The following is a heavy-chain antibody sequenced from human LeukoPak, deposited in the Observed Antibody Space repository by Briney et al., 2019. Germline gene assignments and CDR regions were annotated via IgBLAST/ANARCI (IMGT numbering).Heavy chain of an antibody. V-gene: IGHV4-59*01. Sequence: SETLSLTCTVSGGSISSYYWSWIRQPPGKGLEWIGYIYYSGSTNYNPSLKSRVTISVDTSKNQFSLKLSSVTAADTAVYYCARVTGYRIEDYFDYWGQGTLVTVSS. CDR2: IYYSGST. D-gene: IGHD6-13*01. J-gene: IGHJ4*02. CDR3: ARVTGYRIEDYFDY. CDR1: GGSISSYY.